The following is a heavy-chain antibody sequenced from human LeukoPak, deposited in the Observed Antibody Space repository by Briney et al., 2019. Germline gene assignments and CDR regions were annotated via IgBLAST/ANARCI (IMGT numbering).Heavy chain of an antibody. CDR3: TRDVMGDYWFDP. CDR2: INPRSGGR. D-gene: IGHD3-16*01. Sequence: GASVKVSCKASEYTFTAYDMHWVRQAPGQGLEWMGWINPRSGGRDYAQKFQGRVTMTRDTSISTAYMELSRLTSDDTAVYYCTRDVMGDYWFDPWGQGTLVTVSS. CDR1: EYTFTAYD. V-gene: IGHV1-2*02. J-gene: IGHJ5*02.